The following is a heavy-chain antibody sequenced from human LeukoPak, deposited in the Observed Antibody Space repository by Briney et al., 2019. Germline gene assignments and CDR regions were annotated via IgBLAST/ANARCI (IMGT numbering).Heavy chain of an antibody. J-gene: IGHJ3*02. V-gene: IGHV4-30-4*01. CDR1: GGSISSGDYY. CDR2: IYYSGST. CDR3: ARPLGSSSDAFDI. Sequence: SQTLSLTCTVSGGSISSGDYYWSRIRQPPGKGLEWIGYIYYSGSTYYNPSLKSRVTISVDTSKNQFSLKLSSVTAADTAVYYCARPLGSSSDAFDIWGQGTMVTVSS. D-gene: IGHD2-2*01.